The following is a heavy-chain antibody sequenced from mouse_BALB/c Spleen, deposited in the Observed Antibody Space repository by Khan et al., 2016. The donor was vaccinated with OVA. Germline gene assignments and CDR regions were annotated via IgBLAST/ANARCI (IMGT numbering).Heavy chain of an antibody. Sequence: QVQLKQSGAELAKPGASVKMSCKASGYTFINYWILWVKQRPGQGLEWIGYINPSTGYTEYNQNFKDTATLTADKSSSTAYMQLSSLTSEDAAVYYCARRGLRWDFDYWGQGTTLTGSS. V-gene: IGHV1-7*01. J-gene: IGHJ2*01. D-gene: IGHD1-1*01. CDR2: INPSTGYT. CDR3: ARRGLRWDFDY. CDR1: GYTFINYW.